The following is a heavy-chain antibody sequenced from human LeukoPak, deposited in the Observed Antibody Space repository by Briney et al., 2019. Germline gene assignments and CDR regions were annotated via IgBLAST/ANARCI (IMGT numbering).Heavy chain of an antibody. CDR2: IWYDGSNK. CDR1: SGAASGFIFSSYG. V-gene: IGHV3-33*08. J-gene: IGHJ4*02. CDR3: ARDNPYYDSSGYYNEGIDY. Sequence: PGGSLRLSCAASGAASGFIFSSYGMHWVRQAPGKGLEWVAVIWYDGSNKYYADSVKGRFTISRDNSKNTLYLQMNSLRAEDTAVYYCARDNPYYDSSGYYNEGIDYWGQGTLVTVSS. D-gene: IGHD3-22*01.